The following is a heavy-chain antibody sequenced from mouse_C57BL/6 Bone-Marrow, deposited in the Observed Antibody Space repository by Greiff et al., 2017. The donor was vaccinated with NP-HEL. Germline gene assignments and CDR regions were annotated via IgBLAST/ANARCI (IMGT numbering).Heavy chain of an antibody. Sequence: VQLQQPGAELVRPGSSVKLSCKTSGYTFTTYWLHWLRQRPGQGLEWIGNIFPSDGDTHYNQKFKDKATLTVDKSSSTASIQLTSLTSEDSAVYYCARYGIYLCLVGYWGQGTTRTVSS. CDR1: GYTFTTYW. V-gene: IGHV1-61*01. D-gene: IGHD2-1*01. CDR3: ARYGIYLCLVGY. CDR2: IFPSDGDT. J-gene: IGHJ2*01.